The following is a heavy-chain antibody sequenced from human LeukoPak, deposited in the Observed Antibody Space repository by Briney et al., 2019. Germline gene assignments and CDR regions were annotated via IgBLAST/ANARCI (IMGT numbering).Heavy chain of an antibody. V-gene: IGHV3-21*01. CDR3: ARDRMGIYTEKLH. D-gene: IGHD2-2*02. Sequence: NPGGSLRLSCAASGFTFSSYSMNWVRQAPGKGLEWVSSISSSSSYIYYADSVKGRFTISRDNAKNSLYLQMNSLRAEDTAVYYCARDRMGIYTEKLHWGQGTLVTVSS. J-gene: IGHJ4*02. CDR1: GFTFSSYS. CDR2: ISSSSSYI.